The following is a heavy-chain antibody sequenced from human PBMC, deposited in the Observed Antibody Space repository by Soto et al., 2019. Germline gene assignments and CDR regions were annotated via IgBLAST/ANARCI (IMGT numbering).Heavy chain of an antibody. D-gene: IGHD5-18*01. Sequence: QVQLVQSGAEVKKPGASVKVSCKASGYTFTSYGISWVRQAPGQGLEWMGWISAYNGNTNYAQKLQGRVTMTTDTSTSTAYMGLRSLRSDDTAVYYCARVRRGYSYGSWFDPWGQGTLVTVSS. J-gene: IGHJ5*02. CDR3: ARVRRGYSYGSWFDP. CDR2: ISAYNGNT. V-gene: IGHV1-18*01. CDR1: GYTFTSYG.